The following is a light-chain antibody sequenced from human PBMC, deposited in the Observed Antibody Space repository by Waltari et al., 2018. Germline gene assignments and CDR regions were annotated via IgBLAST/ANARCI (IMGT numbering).Light chain of an antibody. CDR2: EVN. CDR1: NNDIASYNH. V-gene: IGLV2-8*01. Sequence: QSALTQPPSASGSPGQSVTISCIGTNNDIASYNHVSWYQQHPGKAPKFIIFEVNKRPSGVPDRFSGSKSGNTASLTVSGLQAEDEADYYCTSYGGDNNIVIFGGGTKLTVL. CDR3: TSYGGDNNIVI. J-gene: IGLJ2*01.